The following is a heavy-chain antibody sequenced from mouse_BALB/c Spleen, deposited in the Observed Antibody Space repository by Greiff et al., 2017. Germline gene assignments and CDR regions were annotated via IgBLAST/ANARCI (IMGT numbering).Heavy chain of an antibody. D-gene: IGHD2-1*01. Sequence: VKLVESGPGLVAPSQSLSITCTVSGFSLTSYGVHWVRQPPGKGLEWLGVIWAGGSTNYNSALMSRLSISKDNSKSQVFLKMNRLQTDDTAMYYCARDRVDYGNSFDYWGQGTTLTVSS. CDR2: IWAGGST. CDR3: ARDRVDYGNSFDY. CDR1: GFSLTSYG. V-gene: IGHV2-9*02. J-gene: IGHJ2*01.